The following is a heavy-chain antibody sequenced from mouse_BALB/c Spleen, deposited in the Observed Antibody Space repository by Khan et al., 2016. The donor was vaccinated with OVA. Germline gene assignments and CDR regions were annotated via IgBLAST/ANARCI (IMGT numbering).Heavy chain of an antibody. Sequence: QVQLKESGPGLVQPSQSLSITCTVSGFSLNTYGVHWVRQSPGQGLEWLGVIWSGGNTDYNAPFISRLNISKDNNTRKVVFKMNSLRPDDTAIYYCARNSYMYDFTYWGQGTLVTVSA. J-gene: IGHJ3*01. CDR3: ARNSYMYDFTY. D-gene: IGHD2-14*01. CDR2: IWSGGNT. V-gene: IGHV2-4-1*01. CDR1: GFSLNTYG.